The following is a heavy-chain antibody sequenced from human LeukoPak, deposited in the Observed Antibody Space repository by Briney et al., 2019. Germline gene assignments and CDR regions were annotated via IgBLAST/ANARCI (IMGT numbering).Heavy chain of an antibody. CDR3: AKGLKGCSGSSCYYFFDF. V-gene: IGHV3-23*01. Sequence: GGSLRLSCAASGFTFSSYAMNWVRQAPGKGLEWVSSITGSGGDAYYADSVKGRFTISRDNSKNTLDLQMNSLRAEDTAVYYCAKGLKGCSGSSCYYFFDFWGQGALITVSS. D-gene: IGHD2-15*01. CDR2: ITGSGGDA. CDR1: GFTFSSYA. J-gene: IGHJ4*02.